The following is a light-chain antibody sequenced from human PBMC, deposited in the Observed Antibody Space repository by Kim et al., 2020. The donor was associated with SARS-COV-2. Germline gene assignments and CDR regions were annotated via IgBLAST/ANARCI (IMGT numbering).Light chain of an antibody. V-gene: IGKV1-39*01. CDR2: AAS. CDR3: QQSYTTHTWT. J-gene: IGKJ1*01. Sequence: DIQMTQSPSSLSASVGDRVTITCRASQSISNYLNWYQQKPAKAPKLLIYAASSLQSGVPSRFSGSGSGTDFTLTISSLQPEDFATYYCQQSYTTHTWTFGQGTKVDIK. CDR1: QSISNY.